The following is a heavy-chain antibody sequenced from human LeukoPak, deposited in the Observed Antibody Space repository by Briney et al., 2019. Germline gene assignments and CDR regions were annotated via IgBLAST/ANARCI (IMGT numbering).Heavy chain of an antibody. D-gene: IGHD7-27*01. V-gene: IGHV1-18*01. CDR3: ARAYFSPGDDDY. Sequence: ASVKVSCKASGYTFTSYSISWVRQAPGQGLEWMGWISAYNGNTNYAQKLQGRVTMTTDTSTSTAYMELRSLRSDDTAVYYCARAYFSPGDDDYWGQGTLVTVSS. CDR1: GYTFTSYS. CDR2: ISAYNGNT. J-gene: IGHJ4*02.